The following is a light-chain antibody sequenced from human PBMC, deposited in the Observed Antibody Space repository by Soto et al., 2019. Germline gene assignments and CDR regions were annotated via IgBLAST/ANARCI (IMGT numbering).Light chain of an antibody. V-gene: IGKV3-20*01. CDR3: QQYVSSPRT. J-gene: IGKJ1*01. CDR2: GAS. Sequence: ESVLTQSPGTLSLSPGERATLSCRASQTVYNGYLAWYRQKHGQXPRLLIYGASSRATGIPDRFSGSESGTDLTITISSLEPEDGEVDYCQQYVSSPRTFCQGTKVDIK. CDR1: QTVYNGY.